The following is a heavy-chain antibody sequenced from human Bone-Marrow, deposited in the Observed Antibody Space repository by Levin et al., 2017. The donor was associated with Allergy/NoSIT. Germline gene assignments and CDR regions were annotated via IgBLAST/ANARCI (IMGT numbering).Heavy chain of an antibody. D-gene: IGHD2-2*01. Sequence: GGSLRLSCAASGFTFSSYAMSWVRQAPGKGLEWVSAISGSGGSTYYADSVKGRFTISRDNSKNTLYLQMNSLRAEDTAVYYCATKQELLGYCSSTSCQQPFNDYWGQGTLVTVSS. CDR3: ATKQELLGYCSSTSCQQPFNDY. J-gene: IGHJ4*02. CDR2: ISGSGGST. CDR1: GFTFSSYA. V-gene: IGHV3-23*01.